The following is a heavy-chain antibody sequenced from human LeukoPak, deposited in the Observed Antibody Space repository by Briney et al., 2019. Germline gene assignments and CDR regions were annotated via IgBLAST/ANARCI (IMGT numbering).Heavy chain of an antibody. V-gene: IGHV3-7*01. J-gene: IGHJ6*03. CDR2: IKQDGSEK. D-gene: IGHD6-19*01. CDR3: ARVAYSSGWLNYYYYYYMDV. CDR1: GFTFSSYW. Sequence: PGGSLRLSCAASGFTFSSYWMSWVRQAPGKGLEWVANIKQDGSEKYYVDSVKGRFTISRDNAKNSLYLQMNSLRAEDTAVYYCARVAYSSGWLNYYYYYYMDVWGKGTTVTVSS.